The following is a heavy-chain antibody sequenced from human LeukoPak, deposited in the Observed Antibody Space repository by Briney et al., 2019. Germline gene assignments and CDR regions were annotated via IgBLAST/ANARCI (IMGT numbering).Heavy chain of an antibody. Sequence: ESLRLSCAASGFTVSSNYMMWVRQAPGKGLEWVSVIYSGGRTYYADSVKGRFTISRDNSKNTLYLQMNSLSPEDTAVYYCAKGVLQVDWGLGTLVTVSS. V-gene: IGHV3-53*01. D-gene: IGHD5-24*01. J-gene: IGHJ4*02. CDR2: IYSGGRT. CDR1: GFTVSSNY. CDR3: AKGVLQVD.